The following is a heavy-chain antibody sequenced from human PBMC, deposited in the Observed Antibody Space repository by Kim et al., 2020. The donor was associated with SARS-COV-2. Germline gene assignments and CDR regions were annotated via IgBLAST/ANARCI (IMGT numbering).Heavy chain of an antibody. CDR3: ARGQLWLDY. Sequence: GGTNSNPTLKSRVTISVDTSKNQFSLKLSSVTAADTAVYYCARGQLWLDYWGQGTLVTVSS. V-gene: IGHV4-59*09. CDR2: GGT. D-gene: IGHD5-18*01. J-gene: IGHJ4*02.